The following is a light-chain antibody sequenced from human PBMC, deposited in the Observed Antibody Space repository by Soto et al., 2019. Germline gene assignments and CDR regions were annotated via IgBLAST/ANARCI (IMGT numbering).Light chain of an antibody. V-gene: IGLV2-14*01. J-gene: IGLJ2*01. CDR2: DVS. Sequence: QSALTQPASVSGSPGQSITISCTGTSSDVGGYNYVSWYQQHPGKAPKLMIYDVSNRPSGVSNRFSGSKSGNTASLTISGLQAEDEADYYCSSYTSSSTDVVFGGGTSSPS. CDR1: SSDVGGYNY. CDR3: SSYTSSSTDVV.